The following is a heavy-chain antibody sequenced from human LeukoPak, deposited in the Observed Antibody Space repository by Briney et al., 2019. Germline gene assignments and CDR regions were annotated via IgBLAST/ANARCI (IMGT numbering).Heavy chain of an antibody. CDR2: INHSGST. J-gene: IGHJ4*02. Sequence: SETLSLTCAVYGGSFSGYYWSWIRQPPGKGLGWIGEINHSGSTNYNPSLKSRVTISVDTSKNQFSLKLSSVTAADTAVYYCARAEYSYGFDYRGQGTLVTVSS. CDR1: GGSFSGYY. V-gene: IGHV4-34*01. CDR3: ARAEYSYGFDY. D-gene: IGHD5-18*01.